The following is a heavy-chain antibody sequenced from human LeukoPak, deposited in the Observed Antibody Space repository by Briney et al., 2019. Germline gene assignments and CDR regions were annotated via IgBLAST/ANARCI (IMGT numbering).Heavy chain of an antibody. V-gene: IGHV4-59*01. CDR3: ARERDSSGFDAFDI. CDR2: IYYSGST. D-gene: IGHD3-22*01. CDR1: GGSISSYY. Sequence: SETLSLTCTVSGGSISSYYWSWIRQPPGKGLEWIGYIYYSGSTNYSPALKSRVTISVDTSKNQFSLKLSSVTAADTAVYYCARERDSSGFDAFDIWGQGTMVTVSS. J-gene: IGHJ3*02.